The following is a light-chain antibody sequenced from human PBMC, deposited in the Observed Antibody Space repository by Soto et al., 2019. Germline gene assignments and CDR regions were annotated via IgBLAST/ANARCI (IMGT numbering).Light chain of an antibody. CDR2: SNS. Sequence: QSAVTQPPSASGTPGQRVTISCSGSSSNIESNIVNWYQQVPGTAPKLLIYSNSRRPSGVPDRFSGSKSGTSASLAIGGLHSEDEADYYCATWDDRLNDWVFGGGTKLTVL. CDR3: ATWDDRLNDWV. CDR1: SSNIESNI. V-gene: IGLV1-44*01. J-gene: IGLJ3*02.